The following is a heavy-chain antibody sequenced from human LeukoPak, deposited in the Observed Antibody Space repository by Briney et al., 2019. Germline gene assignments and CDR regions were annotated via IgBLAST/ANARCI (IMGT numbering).Heavy chain of an antibody. CDR2: IYFSDSR. V-gene: IGHV4-59*01. CDR3: ARGHLILGGYYYGMDA. CDR1: GVSISGSY. J-gene: IGHJ6*02. Sequence: SETLSLTCTVSGVSISGSYWSWIRQPPGKGLECVAYIYFSDSRGYNPSLKSRVTISGDTSKNQISLTLSSVTAADTAVYYCARGHLILGGYYYGMDAWGQGTTVTVSS. D-gene: IGHD3-16*01.